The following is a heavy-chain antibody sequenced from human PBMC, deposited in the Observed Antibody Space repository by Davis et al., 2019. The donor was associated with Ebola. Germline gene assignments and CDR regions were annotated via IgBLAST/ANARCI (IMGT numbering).Heavy chain of an antibody. CDR2: TYYNSKWYN. Sequence: HSQTLSLTCAISGDSVSSGGWNWIRQSPSRGLEWLGRTYYNSKWYNDYAVSVKSRITINPDTSKNQFSLQLNSVTPEDTAVYYCARGWLRTGFDYWDQGAPVTVSS. CDR3: ARGWLRTGFDY. J-gene: IGHJ4*02. CDR1: GDSVSSGG. D-gene: IGHD5-12*01. V-gene: IGHV6-1*01.